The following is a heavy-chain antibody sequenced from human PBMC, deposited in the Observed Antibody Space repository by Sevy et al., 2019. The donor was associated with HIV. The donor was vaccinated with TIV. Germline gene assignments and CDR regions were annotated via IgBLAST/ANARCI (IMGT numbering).Heavy chain of an antibody. J-gene: IGHJ6*02. Sequence: ASVKVSCKASGYSFTGYFMHWVRQAPGQGLEWMGRINPISGGTDDTPKFKGRVTMTRDTSISTAYIEVRNVRSDDTAVYFCARAPTDDWMGGMDVWGQGTTVTVSS. V-gene: IGHV1-2*06. CDR1: GYSFTGYF. CDR2: INPISGGT. CDR3: ARAPTDDWMGGMDV. D-gene: IGHD2-21*01.